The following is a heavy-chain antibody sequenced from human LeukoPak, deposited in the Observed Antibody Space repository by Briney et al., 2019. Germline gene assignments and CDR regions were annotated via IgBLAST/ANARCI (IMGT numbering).Heavy chain of an antibody. J-gene: IGHJ4*02. Sequence: PSETLSLTCTVSGGSISSYYWGWIRQPPGKGLEWIGSIYYSGSTYYNPSLKGRVTISVDTSKNQFSLKLSSVTAADTAVYYCASLGLHRGEAIDYWGQGTLVTVSS. D-gene: IGHD3-10*01. CDR2: IYYSGST. CDR3: ASLGLHRGEAIDY. V-gene: IGHV4-39*01. CDR1: GGSISSYY.